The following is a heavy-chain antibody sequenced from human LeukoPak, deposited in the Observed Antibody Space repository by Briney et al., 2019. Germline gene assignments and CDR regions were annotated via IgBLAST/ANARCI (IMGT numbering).Heavy chain of an antibody. J-gene: IGHJ4*02. Sequence: SETLSLTCTVSGGSISSSSYYWGWIRQPPGKGLEWIGSIYYSGSTYYNPSLKSRVTISVDTSKNQFSLKLSSVTAADTAVYYCARNANCDVRGYIRWGQGTLVTVSS. CDR2: IYYSGST. V-gene: IGHV4-39*07. D-gene: IGHD3-22*01. CDR1: GGSISSSSYY. CDR3: ARNANCDVRGYIR.